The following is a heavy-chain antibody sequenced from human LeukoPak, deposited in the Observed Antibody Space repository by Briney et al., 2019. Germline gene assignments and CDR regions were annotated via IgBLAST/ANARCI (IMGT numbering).Heavy chain of an antibody. V-gene: IGHV3-7*01. J-gene: IGHJ4*02. CDR3: ARDGGYCSSTSCYPYFDY. CDR1: GFTFSTYC. CDR2: IKQDGSEK. D-gene: IGHD2-2*01. Sequence: LGGSLRLSCAASGFTFSTYCMSWVRQAPGKGLEWVASIKQDGSEKYYADSVKGRFTISRDSAKNSLYLHMNTLRAEDTAVYYCARDGGYCSSTSCYPYFDYWGQGTLVTVSS.